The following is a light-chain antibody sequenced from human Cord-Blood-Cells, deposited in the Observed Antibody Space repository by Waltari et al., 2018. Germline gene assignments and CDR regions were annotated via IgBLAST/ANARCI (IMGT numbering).Light chain of an antibody. Sequence: QSVLTQPPSASGPPGPRVTIPCSGSSSTLGSHTANWYHQLPGTAPNLLIYSNNQRPSGVPDRFSGSKSGTSASLAISGLQSEDEADYYCAAWDDSLNGYVFGTGTKVTVL. CDR3: AAWDDSLNGYV. V-gene: IGLV1-44*01. J-gene: IGLJ1*01. CDR1: SSTLGSHT. CDR2: SNN.